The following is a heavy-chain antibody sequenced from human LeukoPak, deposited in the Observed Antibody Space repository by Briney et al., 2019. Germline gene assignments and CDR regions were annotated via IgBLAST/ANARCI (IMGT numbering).Heavy chain of an antibody. CDR1: GYTFTGYY. J-gene: IGHJ4*02. D-gene: IGHD5-18*01. Sequence: VASVKVSCKASGYTFTGYYMHWVRQAPGQGLEWMGWINPNSGGTNYAQKFQGRATVTRDTSISTAYMELSRLRSDDTAVYYCARDRGGIQLWSYFDYWGQGTLVTVSS. V-gene: IGHV1-2*02. CDR2: INPNSGGT. CDR3: ARDRGGIQLWSYFDY.